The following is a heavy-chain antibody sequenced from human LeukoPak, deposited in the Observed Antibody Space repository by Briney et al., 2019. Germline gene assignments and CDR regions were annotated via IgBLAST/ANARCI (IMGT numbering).Heavy chain of an antibody. Sequence: VASVKVSCKASGYSFTAYYIHLVRQAHGQGLEWMGWINANSGDTNYAQMFEGGITMTRDTSTSTAYMELSRLRSDDTAVYYCARAGGSDYYWGQGSLVTVSS. CDR3: ARAGGSDYY. CDR2: INANSGDT. V-gene: IGHV1-2*02. CDR1: GYSFTAYY. D-gene: IGHD3-10*01. J-gene: IGHJ4*02.